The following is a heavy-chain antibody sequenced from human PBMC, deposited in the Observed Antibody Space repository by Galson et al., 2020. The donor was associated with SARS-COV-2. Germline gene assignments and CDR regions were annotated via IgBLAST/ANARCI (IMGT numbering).Heavy chain of an antibody. J-gene: IGHJ4*02. Sequence: ASETLSLTCPVSGGSISSYYWSWIRQPPGKGLEWIGYIHYSGSPNYNPSLKSRVTISVDTSKNQFSLKLSSVTAADTAVYYCAGGFDYWGQGTLVTVSS. CDR3: AGGFDY. V-gene: IGHV4-59*01. CDR1: GGSISSYY. CDR2: IHYSGSP.